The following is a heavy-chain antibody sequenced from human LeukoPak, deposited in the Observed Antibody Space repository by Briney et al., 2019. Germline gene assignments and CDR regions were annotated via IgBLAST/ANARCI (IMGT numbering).Heavy chain of an antibody. Sequence: ASVKVSCKASGYTFTGYAMHWVRQAPGQRLEWMGWINAGNGNTKYSQKFQGRVTITRDTSASTAYMELSSLRSEDTAVYYCARMGYCSSTSCYVYFDYWGQGTLVTVSS. J-gene: IGHJ4*02. CDR2: INAGNGNT. V-gene: IGHV1-3*01. CDR1: GYTFTGYA. CDR3: ARMGYCSSTSCYVYFDY. D-gene: IGHD2-2*01.